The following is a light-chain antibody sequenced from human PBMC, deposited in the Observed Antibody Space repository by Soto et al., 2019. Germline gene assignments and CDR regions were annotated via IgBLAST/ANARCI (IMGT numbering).Light chain of an antibody. CDR1: QSINSRY. CDR3: QQFGSSPGFT. J-gene: IGKJ3*01. Sequence: EIVLTQSPGTLSLSPGERATLSCRASQSINSRYLAWYQQKPGQDPRLLIYGASSRAAGIPDRFSGSGSGTDCTLTISRLEPEDFAVYYCQQFGSSPGFTFVPGTKVDIK. V-gene: IGKV3-20*01. CDR2: GAS.